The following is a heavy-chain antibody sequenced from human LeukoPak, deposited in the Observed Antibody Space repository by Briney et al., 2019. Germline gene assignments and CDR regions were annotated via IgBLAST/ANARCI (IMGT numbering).Heavy chain of an antibody. J-gene: IGHJ4*02. CDR2: INPSGGST. CDR1: GYTFTSYY. V-gene: IGHV1-46*01. D-gene: IGHD3-22*01. CDR3: AREDDSSGSTPQGTDY. Sequence: ASVKVSCKASGYTFTSYYMHWVRQGPGQGLEWMGIINPSGGSTSYAQKFQGRVTMTRDTSTSTVYMELSSLRSEDTAVYYCAREDDSSGSTPQGTDYWGQGTLVTVSS.